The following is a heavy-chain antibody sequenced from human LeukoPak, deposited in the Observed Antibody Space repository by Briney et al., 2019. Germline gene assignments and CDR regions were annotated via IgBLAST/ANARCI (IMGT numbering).Heavy chain of an antibody. CDR1: GFTFSSYG. Sequence: GSLRLSCAASGFTFSSYGMHWVRQAPGKGLEWVAVISYDGSNKYYADSVKGRFTISRDNSKNTLYLQMNSLRAEDTAVYYCAKDLRYYYGSGNAFDIWGQGTMVTVSS. CDR3: AKDLRYYYGSGNAFDI. J-gene: IGHJ3*02. D-gene: IGHD3-10*01. V-gene: IGHV3-30*18. CDR2: ISYDGSNK.